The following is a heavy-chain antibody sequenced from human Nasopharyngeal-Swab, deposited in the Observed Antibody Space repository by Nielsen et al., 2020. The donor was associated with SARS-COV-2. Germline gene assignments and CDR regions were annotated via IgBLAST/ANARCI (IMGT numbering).Heavy chain of an antibody. J-gene: IGHJ4*02. Sequence: WIRQLPGKGVEWVAVIWDVGSNNYYADSVKGRFTISRDNSKNTLYLQINSLRTQDTAVYYWAKAVLEVDSDNYFDYWGQGTLVTVSS. V-gene: IGHV3-33*06. CDR3: AKAVLEVDSDNYFDY. D-gene: IGHD2-8*01. CDR2: IWDVGSNN.